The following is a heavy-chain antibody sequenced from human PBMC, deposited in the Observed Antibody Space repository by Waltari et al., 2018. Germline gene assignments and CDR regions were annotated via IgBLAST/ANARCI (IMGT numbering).Heavy chain of an antibody. CDR2: INPSGGST. J-gene: IGHJ5*02. CDR3: ARENNIVVVPAAIGFGWFDP. V-gene: IGHV1-46*03. Sequence: QVQLVQSGAEVKKPGASVKVSCKASGYTFTSYYMHWVRQAPGQGLEWMGIINPSGGSTSDAQKFQGRVTMTRDTSTSTVYMELSSLRSEDTAVYYCARENNIVVVPAAIGFGWFDPWGQGTLVTVSS. CDR1: GYTFTSYY. D-gene: IGHD2-2*01.